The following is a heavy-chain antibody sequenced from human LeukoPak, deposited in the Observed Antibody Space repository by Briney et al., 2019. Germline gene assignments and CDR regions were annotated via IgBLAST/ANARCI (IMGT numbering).Heavy chain of an antibody. V-gene: IGHV4-59*08. CDR2: IYYSGST. D-gene: IGHD4-17*01. CDR1: GRSISSYY. CDR3: ARHSPDYGDYPGGFDY. Sequence: SETLSLTCTVSGRSISSYYWSWIRQPPGKGLEWIGYIYYSGSTNYNPSLKSRVTISVDTSKNQFSLKLSSVTAADTAVYYCARHSPDYGDYPGGFDYWGQGTLVTVSS. J-gene: IGHJ4*02.